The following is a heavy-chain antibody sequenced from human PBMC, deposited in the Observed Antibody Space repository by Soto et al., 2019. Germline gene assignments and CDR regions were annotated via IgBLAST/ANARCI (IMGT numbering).Heavy chain of an antibody. Sequence: QVQLVESGGGVVQPGRSLRLSCAASGFTFSSYGMHWVRLAAGKGLEWVAVISNDGSNKHYADSVKGRFTISRDNSKNTRYLQMNSLSAEDTAVYYCAVGDTTNDEAYWGQGTLVTVSS. J-gene: IGHJ4*02. CDR1: GFTFSSYG. V-gene: IGHV3-30*03. CDR2: ISNDGSNK. D-gene: IGHD1-26*01. CDR3: AVGDTTNDEAY.